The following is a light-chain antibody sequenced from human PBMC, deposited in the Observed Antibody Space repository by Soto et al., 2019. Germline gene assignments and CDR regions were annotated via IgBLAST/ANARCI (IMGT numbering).Light chain of an antibody. CDR3: CSYAGSYTR. J-gene: IGLJ1*01. CDR1: NSDVGGYNY. Sequence: QSALTQPRSVSGSPGQSVTISCTGTNSDVGGYNYVSWYQQHPGKAPKLMIYDVSKRPSGVPDRFSGSKSGNTASLTISGLQAEDEADYYCCSYAGSYTRLGTGTKLTVL. CDR2: DVS. V-gene: IGLV2-11*01.